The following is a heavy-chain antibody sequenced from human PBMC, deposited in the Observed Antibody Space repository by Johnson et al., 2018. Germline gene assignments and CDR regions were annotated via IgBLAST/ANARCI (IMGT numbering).Heavy chain of an antibody. CDR3: ATLAYCGGDCYFRAFDI. CDR2: INAGNGNT. V-gene: IGHV1-3*01. CDR1: GYTFTSYA. D-gene: IGHD2-21*02. J-gene: IGHJ3*02. Sequence: VQLQQSGAEVKKPGASVKVSCKASGYTFTSYAMHWVRQAPGQRLEWMGWINAGNGNTKYSKKFQGRVTLTRDTSASTADMELRRLRSEDTAVYYCATLAYCGGDCYFRAFDIWGQGTMVTVSS.